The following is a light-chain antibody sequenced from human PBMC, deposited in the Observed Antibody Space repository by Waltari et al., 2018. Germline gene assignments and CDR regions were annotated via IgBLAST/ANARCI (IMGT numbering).Light chain of an antibody. J-gene: IGKJ3*01. CDR3: QQRSNWPQVT. CDR2: DAS. Sequence: EIVLTQSPATWSLSPGERATLSCRASQSVSSYLAWYQPKPGQAPRLLIYDASNRATGIPARFSGSGSGTDFTLTISRLEPEDFAVYYCQQRSNWPQVTFGPGTKVDIK. V-gene: IGKV3-11*01. CDR1: QSVSSY.